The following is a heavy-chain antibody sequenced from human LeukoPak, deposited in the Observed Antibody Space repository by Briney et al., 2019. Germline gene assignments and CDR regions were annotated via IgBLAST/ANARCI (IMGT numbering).Heavy chain of an antibody. CDR2: IYYSGST. D-gene: IGHD3-3*01. J-gene: IGHJ4*02. CDR3: ARDSHLGYDFWSGHYFDY. Sequence: SQTLSLTCTVFGGSISSGGYYWSWIRQHPGKGLEWIGYIYYSGSTYYNPSLKSRVTISVDTSKNQFSLKLSSVTAADTAVYYCARDSHLGYDFWSGHYFDYWGQGTLVTVSS. V-gene: IGHV4-31*03. CDR1: GGSISSGGYY.